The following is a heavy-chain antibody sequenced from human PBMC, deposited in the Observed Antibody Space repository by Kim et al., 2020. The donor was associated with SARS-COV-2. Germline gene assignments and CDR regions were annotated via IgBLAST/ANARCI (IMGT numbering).Heavy chain of an antibody. CDR3: ARGPGDYGASFDY. Sequence: YAQKFQGRVTITRDQSASTAYRELSSLRSEDPAVYYCARGPGDYGASFDYWGQGTLVTVSS. D-gene: IGHD4-17*01. V-gene: IGHV1-69*01. J-gene: IGHJ4*02.